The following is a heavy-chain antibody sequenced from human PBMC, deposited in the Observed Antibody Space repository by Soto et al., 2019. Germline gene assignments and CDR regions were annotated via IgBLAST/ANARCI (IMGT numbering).Heavy chain of an antibody. D-gene: IGHD4-17*01. CDR3: ATERPYGDPSCFDP. V-gene: IGHV3-30-3*02. CDR2: MTYDGART. J-gene: IGHJ5*02. Sequence: QVQLVESGGGVVQPGGSLSLSCATSGFTFTSFTMHWVRQAPGKGLERIAGMTYDGARTDYADAVKGRFTISRDTAKKTLYLQMNSLLPDDTAMYYCATERPYGDPSCFDPWGQGTLVTVSS. CDR1: GFTFTSFT.